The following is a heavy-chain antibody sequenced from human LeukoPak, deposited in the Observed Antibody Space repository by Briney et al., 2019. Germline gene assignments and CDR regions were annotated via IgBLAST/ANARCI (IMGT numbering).Heavy chain of an antibody. CDR1: GYTFTSYY. D-gene: IGHD2-15*01. CDR3: ARPYCSGGSCLYYFDY. V-gene: IGHV1-46*01. J-gene: IGHJ4*02. Sequence: ASVKVSCKASGYTFTSYYMHWVRQAPGQGLEWMGIINPSGGSTSYAQKFQGRVTMTRDMSTSTVYMELSSLRSEDAAVYYCARPYCSGGSCLYYFDYWGQGTLVTVSS. CDR2: INPSGGST.